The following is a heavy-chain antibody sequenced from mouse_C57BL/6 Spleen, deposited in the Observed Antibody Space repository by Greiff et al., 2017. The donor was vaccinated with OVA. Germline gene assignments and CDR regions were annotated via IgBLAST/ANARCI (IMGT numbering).Heavy chain of an antibody. D-gene: IGHD1-1*01. Sequence: EVQRVESGGGLVKPGGSLKLSCAASGFTFSSYTMSWVRQTPEKRLEWVATISGGGGNTYYPDSVKGRFTISRDNAKNTLYLQMSSLRSEDTALYYCARQVLPYWYFDVWGTGTTVTVSS. CDR2: ISGGGGNT. CDR1: GFTFSSYT. J-gene: IGHJ1*03. CDR3: ARQVLPYWYFDV. V-gene: IGHV5-9*01.